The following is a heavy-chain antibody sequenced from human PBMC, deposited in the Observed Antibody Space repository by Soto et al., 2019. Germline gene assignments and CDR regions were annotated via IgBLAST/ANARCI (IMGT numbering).Heavy chain of an antibody. D-gene: IGHD2-21*01. V-gene: IGHV4-59*01. CDR3: TRGGDPYKTGH. CDR2: IYYSGTT. Sequence: SETLSLTCTVSGGSISTYYWSWIRQPPGKGLEWIGYIYYSGTTNYNPSLKSRVTMSVDTSKNQFSLKLTSVNTADTAIYYCTRGGDPYKTGHWGQGTLVTVSS. J-gene: IGHJ4*02. CDR1: GGSISTYY.